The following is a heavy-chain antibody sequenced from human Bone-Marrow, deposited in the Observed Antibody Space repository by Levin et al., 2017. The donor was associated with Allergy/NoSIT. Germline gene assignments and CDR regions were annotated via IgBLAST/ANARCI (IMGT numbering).Heavy chain of an antibody. V-gene: IGHV3-7*04. CDR1: GFTFSSHW. CDR2: IKHDGSEK. CDR3: ARDHDWASDF. Sequence: GGSLRLSCAASGFTFSSHWMVWVRQAPGKGLEWVANIKHDGSEKYYGDSVKGRFTISRDNAKNSLWLQMNSLRVEDTAVYFCARDHDWASDFWGQGTLVTFSS. J-gene: IGHJ4*02. D-gene: IGHD3-9*01.